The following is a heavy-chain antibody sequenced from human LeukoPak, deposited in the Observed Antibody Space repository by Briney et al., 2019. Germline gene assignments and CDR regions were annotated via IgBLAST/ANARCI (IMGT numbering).Heavy chain of an antibody. Sequence: GGSLRLSCAASGFTFSSYWMSWVRQAPGKGLEWVANIKQDGSEKYYVDSVKGRFTISRGNAKNSLYLQMNSLRAEDTAVYYCARCSSGWLGIYYYYGMDVWGQGTTVTVS. CDR2: IKQDGSEK. V-gene: IGHV3-7*01. CDR1: GFTFSSYW. D-gene: IGHD6-19*01. CDR3: ARCSSGWLGIYYYYGMDV. J-gene: IGHJ6*02.